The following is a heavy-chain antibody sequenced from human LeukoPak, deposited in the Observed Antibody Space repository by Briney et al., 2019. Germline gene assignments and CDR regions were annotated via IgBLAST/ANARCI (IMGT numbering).Heavy chain of an antibody. Sequence: SETLSLTCTVSGGSISSDYWSWIRQSPGKGLEWIGYIHYSGSTNYNPSLKSRVTISVDTSKNQFSLRLNSVTAADTALYYCARGSRGGYNWFDPWGQGTLVIVSS. CDR3: ARGSRGGYNWFDP. D-gene: IGHD3-16*01. V-gene: IGHV4-59*01. CDR1: GGSISSDY. CDR2: IHYSGST. J-gene: IGHJ5*02.